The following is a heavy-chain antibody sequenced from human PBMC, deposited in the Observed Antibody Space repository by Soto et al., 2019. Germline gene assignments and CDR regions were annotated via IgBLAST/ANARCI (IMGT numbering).Heavy chain of an antibody. CDR2: ISYDGSNQ. CDR1: GFTFNIYG. D-gene: IGHD3-10*01. V-gene: IGHV3-30*18. Sequence: PGGSLRLSCAASGFTFNIYGMHWVRQAPDKGLEWVALISYDGSNQYYADSVKGRFTISRDNSKNTLFLQMNSLRADDTAVYYCAKVQASGQGSFDSWGQGTLVTVSS. CDR3: AKVQASGQGSFDS. J-gene: IGHJ4*02.